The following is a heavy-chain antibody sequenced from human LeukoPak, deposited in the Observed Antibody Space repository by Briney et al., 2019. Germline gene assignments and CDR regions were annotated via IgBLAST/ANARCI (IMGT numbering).Heavy chain of an antibody. J-gene: IGHJ4*02. CDR2: IKQDGSEY. CDR1: GFTFSSYW. D-gene: IGHD3-22*01. CDR3: ARDSDSRSKYYFAY. Sequence: PGGSLRLSCAASGFTFSSYWMSWVRQAPGKGLEWVANIKQDGSEYYYVDSVKGQFTISRDNAKNSLFLQMISLRAEDTAVYYCARDSDSRSKYYFAYWGQGTLVTVSS. V-gene: IGHV3-7*01.